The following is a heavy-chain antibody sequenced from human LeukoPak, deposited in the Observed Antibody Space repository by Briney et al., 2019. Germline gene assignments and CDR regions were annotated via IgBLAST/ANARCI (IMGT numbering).Heavy chain of an antibody. D-gene: IGHD6-25*01. CDR3: ARVGSDAFDI. CDR1: GFTFTNDF. V-gene: IGHV3-21*01. J-gene: IGHJ3*02. CDR2: ISSSSSYI. Sequence: PGGSLRLSCAASGFTFTNDFMTWVRQAPGKGLEWVSSISSSSSYIYYADSVKGRFTISRDNAKNSLYLQMNSLRAEDTAVYYCARVGSDAFDIWGQGTMVTVSS.